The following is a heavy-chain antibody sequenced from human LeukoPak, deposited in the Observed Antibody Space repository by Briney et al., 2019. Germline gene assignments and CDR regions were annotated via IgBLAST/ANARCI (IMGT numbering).Heavy chain of an antibody. CDR1: GGSISSSSYY. J-gene: IGHJ4*02. V-gene: IGHV4-39*01. CDR3: ARQVEDYYDSSGYYTRHFDY. D-gene: IGHD3-22*01. CDR2: IYYSGST. Sequence: SEILSLTCTVSGGSISSSSYYWGWIRQPPGKGLEWIGSIYYSGSTYYNPSLKSRVTISVDTSKNQFSLKLSSVTAADTAVYYCARQVEDYYDSSGYYTRHFDYWGQGTLVTVSS.